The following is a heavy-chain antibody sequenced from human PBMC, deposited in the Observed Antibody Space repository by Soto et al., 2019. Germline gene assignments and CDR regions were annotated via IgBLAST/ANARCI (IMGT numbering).Heavy chain of an antibody. CDR2: IYWDGDK. D-gene: IGHD6-19*01. Sequence: QITLKESGPTLVKPTQTLTLTCTFSGFSLSTSGVGVGWIRQPPGKALEWLALIYWDGDKRYSPSLRSRLTITPDTSKNQVVLTMTNMDPVDTATYYCARDSSGWYGFDYWGQGALVTVSS. V-gene: IGHV2-5*02. J-gene: IGHJ4*02. CDR3: ARDSSGWYGFDY. CDR1: GFSLSTSGVG.